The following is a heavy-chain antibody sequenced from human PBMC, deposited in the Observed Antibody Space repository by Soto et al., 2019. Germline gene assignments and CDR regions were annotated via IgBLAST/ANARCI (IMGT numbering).Heavy chain of an antibody. Sequence: QVQLVESGGGVVQPGRSLRLSCAGSGFIFSNYGMHWVRQAPGKGLEWVAFISYDGSDILYADSVKGRFTISRDNSKSTLFLHMNRPRAEDTAVYFCAIVRVADSPLDHWGQGSLX. CDR1: GFIFSNYG. J-gene: IGHJ4*02. V-gene: IGHV3-30*03. CDR2: ISYDGSDI. D-gene: IGHD3-10*02. CDR3: AIVRVADSPLDH.